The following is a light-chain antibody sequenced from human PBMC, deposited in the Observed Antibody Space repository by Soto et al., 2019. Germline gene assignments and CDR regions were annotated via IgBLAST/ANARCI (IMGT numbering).Light chain of an antibody. J-gene: IGLJ1*01. CDR3: SSYADSNNV. V-gene: IGLV2-8*01. CDR1: SSDVGGYNY. Sequence: QSALTQPPSASGSPGQSVTISCTGTSSDVGGYNYVSWYQQHPGKAPKLMIYEVSKRPSGVPDRFSGSKSGNTASLTVSGLQADDEADYYCSSYADSNNVFGTGTKLTVL. CDR2: EVS.